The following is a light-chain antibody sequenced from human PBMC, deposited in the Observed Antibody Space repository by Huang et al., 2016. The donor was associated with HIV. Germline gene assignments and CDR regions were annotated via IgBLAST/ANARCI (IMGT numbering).Light chain of an antibody. Sequence: EIVLTQSPATLSLSPGERSALSCRARQTVSSYLAWYHQKPGQAPRLRIYDASNRASGIPARFSGSGSGTDFTLTISGLEPEDFAVYFCHQRSNWPRTFGQGTKVEIK. V-gene: IGKV3-11*01. CDR2: DAS. J-gene: IGKJ1*01. CDR1: QTVSSY. CDR3: HQRSNWPRT.